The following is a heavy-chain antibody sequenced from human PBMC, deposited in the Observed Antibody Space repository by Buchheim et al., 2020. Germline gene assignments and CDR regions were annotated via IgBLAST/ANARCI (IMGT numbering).Heavy chain of an antibody. CDR2: ISHSEAT. V-gene: IGHV4-4*02. CDR3: ARDKSGQTYRTFDY. CDR1: GGSISSFHW. D-gene: IGHD6-25*01. J-gene: IGHJ4*02. Sequence: QVQLQESGPGLMKPSGTLSLTCAVSGGSISSFHWWSWVRQSPEKGLEWIGEISHSEATNYNPSLKSRVTISLDRSKNQISPNLRSVTAADTAVYYCARDKSGQTYRTFDYWGQGIL.